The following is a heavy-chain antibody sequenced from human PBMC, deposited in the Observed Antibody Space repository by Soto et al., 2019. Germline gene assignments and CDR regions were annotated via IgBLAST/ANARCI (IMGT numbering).Heavy chain of an antibody. Sequence: EVQLLESGGGLVQPGGPLRLSCAASGFTFSSYAMSWVRQAPGKGLEWVSAISGSGGSTYYADSVKGRFTISRDNSKNTLYLQMNSLRAEDTAVYYCAKDTHAPYYYDSSGPFDYWGQGTLVTVSS. D-gene: IGHD3-22*01. J-gene: IGHJ4*02. CDR3: AKDTHAPYYYDSSGPFDY. V-gene: IGHV3-23*01. CDR2: ISGSGGST. CDR1: GFTFSSYA.